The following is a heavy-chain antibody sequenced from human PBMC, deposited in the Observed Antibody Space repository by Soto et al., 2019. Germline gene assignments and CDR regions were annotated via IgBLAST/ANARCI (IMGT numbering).Heavy chain of an antibody. CDR2: IWYDGSNK. Sequence: GGSLRLSCAASGFPFSSYGMHWVRQAPGKGLYCVGVIWYDGSNKDYAESVKGRFTISRDNSKNMLYLQMNSLRADDTAVYYCANSINWGQGTLVTVYS. J-gene: IGHJ4*02. V-gene: IGHV3-33*03. CDR1: GFPFSSYG. CDR3: ANSIN.